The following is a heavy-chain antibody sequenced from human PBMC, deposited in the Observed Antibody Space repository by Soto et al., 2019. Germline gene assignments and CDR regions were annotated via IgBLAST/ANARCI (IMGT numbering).Heavy chain of an antibody. V-gene: IGHV4-59*01. Sequence: QVQLQESGPGLVKPSETLSLTCTVSGGSISSYYWSWIRQPPGKGLEWIGYIYYSGSTNYNPSLKSRVTISVDTSKNQFPLKLSSVTAADTAVYYCARKSYGDYVGALDYWGQGTLVTVSS. CDR1: GGSISSYY. J-gene: IGHJ4*02. CDR2: IYYSGST. CDR3: ARKSYGDYVGALDY. D-gene: IGHD4-17*01.